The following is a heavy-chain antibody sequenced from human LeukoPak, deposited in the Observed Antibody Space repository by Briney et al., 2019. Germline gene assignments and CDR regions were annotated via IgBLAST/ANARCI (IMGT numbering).Heavy chain of an antibody. CDR2: LYPSGST. D-gene: IGHD1-1*01. CDR3: ARERTTGTGNFDY. Sequence: SETLFLTCSVSGVSINCCFWSWIRQPAGKGLEWIGRLYPSGSTDYNPFLRSRVTMSVDTSKNQFSLKLNSVTAADTAMFYCARERTTGTGNFDYWGQGTLVTVSS. CDR1: GVSINCCF. V-gene: IGHV4-4*07. J-gene: IGHJ4*02.